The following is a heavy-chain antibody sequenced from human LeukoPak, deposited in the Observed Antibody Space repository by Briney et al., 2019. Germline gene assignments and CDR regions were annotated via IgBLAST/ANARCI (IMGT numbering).Heavy chain of an antibody. V-gene: IGHV3-21*01. D-gene: IGHD1-26*01. CDR2: ITSSSTYT. CDR3: ARDPYSGDYGPYYYYYMDV. Sequence: GGSLRLSCAASGFTFNIYNMNWARQAPGKALEWVSSITSSSTYTYYADSVKGRYTISRDNAKNSLYLQMNGLRAEDTAVYYCARDPYSGDYGPYYYYYMDVWGKGTTVTISS. CDR1: GFTFNIYN. J-gene: IGHJ6*03.